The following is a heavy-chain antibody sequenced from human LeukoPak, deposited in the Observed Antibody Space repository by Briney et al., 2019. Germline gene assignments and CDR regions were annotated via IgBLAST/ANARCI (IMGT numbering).Heavy chain of an antibody. V-gene: IGHV3-21*01. CDR2: ISSSGSCI. CDR3: ARVLETDCRGGSCYSGLDY. D-gene: IGHD2-15*01. J-gene: IGHJ4*02. Sequence: GGALRLSCAASGFTFSSDNVKWVRRAPGRGLEWFSSISSSGSCIYCDDSVNSRFIISRDNAQNPLYLQMNSLRVEDTAVYYCARVLETDCRGGSCYSGLDYWGQGTLVTVSS. CDR1: GFTFSSDN.